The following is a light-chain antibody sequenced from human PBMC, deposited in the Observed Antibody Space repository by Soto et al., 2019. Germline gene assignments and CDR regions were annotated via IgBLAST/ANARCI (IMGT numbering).Light chain of an antibody. CDR2: DAS. J-gene: IGKJ5*01. CDR1: QSVSCY. V-gene: IGKV3-11*01. CDR3: QQRRNWPPIT. Sequence: EILLTQYPATLSLSPGERATLSCRASQSVSCYLDWYQQKPGQAPRLLIYDASNMSTGIPARFSGSGSGTDFTLTISSLEPEDFAVFYCQQRRNWPPITFGQGTRLEIK.